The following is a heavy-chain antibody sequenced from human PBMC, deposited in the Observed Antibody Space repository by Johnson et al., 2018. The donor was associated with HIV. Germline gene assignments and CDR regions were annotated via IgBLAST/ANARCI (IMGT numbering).Heavy chain of an antibody. Sequence: VQLVESGGGLVQPGGSLRLSCAASGFTFNSQWMTWVRQAPGTGLDWVANIKQDGSEKYYVDSVKGRFTIPRDNAKNSLYLKMNSLGAEDTAVYYCARGDCTNGVCPPPRRDAFDIWGQGTMVTVSS. J-gene: IGHJ3*02. D-gene: IGHD2-8*01. CDR2: IKQDGSEK. CDR1: GFTFNSQW. V-gene: IGHV3-7*02. CDR3: ARGDCTNGVCPPPRRDAFDI.